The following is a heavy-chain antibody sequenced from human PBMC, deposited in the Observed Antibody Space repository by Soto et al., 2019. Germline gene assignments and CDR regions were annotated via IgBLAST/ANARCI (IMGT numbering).Heavy chain of an antibody. D-gene: IGHD3-9*01. J-gene: IGHJ5*02. CDR3: ARHARYYDILTGYSTLSWFDP. Sequence: ASGTLSVTWPVSGGTISRWYWGLIRQPPGKGLGWIGYIYYSGSTNYNPSLKSRVTISVDTSKNQFSLKLSSVTAADTAVYYCARHARYYDILTGYSTLSWFDPWGQGTLVTVSS. V-gene: IGHV4-59*08. CDR2: IYYSGST. CDR1: GGTISRWY.